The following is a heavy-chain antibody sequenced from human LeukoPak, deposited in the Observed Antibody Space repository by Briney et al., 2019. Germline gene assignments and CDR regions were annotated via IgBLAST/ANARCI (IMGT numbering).Heavy chain of an antibody. J-gene: IGHJ4*02. CDR3: AKDSHWILFDD. CDR1: GFTFRSYW. Sequence: GGSLRLSCAASGFTFRSYWMSWVRQAPGKGLEWVAKINKDGSQKYYVDSVKGRFTISRDNAKNSLYLQMNSLRADDTAVYYCAKDSHWILFDDWGQGTLVTVSS. CDR2: INKDGSQK. D-gene: IGHD2-2*03. V-gene: IGHV3-7*01.